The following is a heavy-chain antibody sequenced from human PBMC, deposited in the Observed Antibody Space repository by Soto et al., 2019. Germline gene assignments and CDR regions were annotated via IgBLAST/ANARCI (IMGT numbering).Heavy chain of an antibody. V-gene: IGHV3-30*18. J-gene: IGHJ3*02. Sequence: QLGGSLRLSCAASGFTFSSYGMHWVRQAPGKGLEWVAVISYDGSNKYYADSVKGRFTISRDNSKNTLYLQMNSLRAEDTAVYYCAKDIQFKRAGTSPDAFDIWGQGTMVTVSS. CDR3: AKDIQFKRAGTSPDAFDI. D-gene: IGHD6-13*01. CDR2: ISYDGSNK. CDR1: GFTFSSYG.